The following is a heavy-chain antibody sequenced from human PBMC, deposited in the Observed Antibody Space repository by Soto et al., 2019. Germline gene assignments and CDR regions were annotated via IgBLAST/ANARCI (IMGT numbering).Heavy chain of an antibody. Sequence: GGSLRLSCAASGFTFSSYDMHWVRQATGKGLEWVSAIGTAGDTYYPGSVKGRFTISRENAKNSLYLQMNSLRAEDTAVYYCARFNDFWSGFEGYGMDVWGQGTTVTVSS. D-gene: IGHD3-3*01. CDR3: ARFNDFWSGFEGYGMDV. CDR1: GFTFSSYD. V-gene: IGHV3-13*01. CDR2: IGTAGDT. J-gene: IGHJ6*02.